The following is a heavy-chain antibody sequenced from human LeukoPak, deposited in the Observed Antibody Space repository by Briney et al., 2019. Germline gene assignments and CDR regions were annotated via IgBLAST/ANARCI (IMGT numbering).Heavy chain of an antibody. J-gene: IGHJ2*01. CDR3: AREQEAAGNWFFDL. V-gene: IGHV3-74*01. D-gene: IGHD6-13*01. CDR2: IHRDGTST. Sequence: GGSLRLSCAASGFTFSTYWMHWVRQIPGKGLVWVSRIHRDGTSTHYADSARGRFSISRGNAEDTLYLQMNSLRAEDTAIYYCAREQEAAGNWFFDLWGRGTLVTVSS. CDR1: GFTFSTYW.